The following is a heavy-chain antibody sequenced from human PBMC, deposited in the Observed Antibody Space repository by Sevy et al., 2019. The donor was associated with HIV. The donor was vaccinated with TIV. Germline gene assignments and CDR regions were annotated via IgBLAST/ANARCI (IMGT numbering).Heavy chain of an antibody. D-gene: IGHD3-22*01. V-gene: IGHV3-11*06. CDR3: AGASSAGEYYYEGSGYHPFDY. Sequence: GGSLRLSCAASGFTFSDYYMSWIRQAPGKGLEWVSYISSSSSYTNYADSVKGRFTISRDNAKNSLYLQMNSLRAEDTAVYYWAGASSAGEYYYEGSGYHPFDYWGQGTLVTVSS. CDR1: GFTFSDYY. J-gene: IGHJ4*02. CDR2: ISSSSSYT.